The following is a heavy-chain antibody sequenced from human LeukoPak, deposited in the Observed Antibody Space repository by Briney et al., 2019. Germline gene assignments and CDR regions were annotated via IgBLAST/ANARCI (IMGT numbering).Heavy chain of an antibody. Sequence: ASVKVSCKVSGYTLTELSVHWVRQAPGKGLEWMGGFDPEDGETIYAQKFQGRVTMTEDTSTDTAYMELSSLRSEDTAVYYCATDPGYGSGSCFDYWGQGTLVTVSS. D-gene: IGHD3-10*01. CDR2: FDPEDGET. V-gene: IGHV1-24*01. J-gene: IGHJ4*02. CDR1: GYTLTELS. CDR3: ATDPGYGSGSCFDY.